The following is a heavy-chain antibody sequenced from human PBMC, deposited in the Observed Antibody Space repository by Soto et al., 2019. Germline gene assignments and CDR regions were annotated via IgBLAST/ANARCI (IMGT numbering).Heavy chain of an antibody. J-gene: IGHJ4*02. D-gene: IGHD2-21*02. V-gene: IGHV1-46*01. CDR2: VNPSGGHT. Sequence: QVQLMQSGAEVKKPGASVKVSCKASGDTFTDYYIHWVRQAPGQGLEWMGTVNPSGGHTTYAQHFLGRVTMTRDTSPSTLYMELTSLTSDDTAIYYCGRGGHVVVVTAALDYWGQGTLVTVSS. CDR3: GRGGHVVVVTAALDY. CDR1: GDTFTDYY.